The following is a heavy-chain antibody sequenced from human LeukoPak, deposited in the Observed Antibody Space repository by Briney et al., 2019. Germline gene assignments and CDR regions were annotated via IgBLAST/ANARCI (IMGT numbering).Heavy chain of an antibody. V-gene: IGHV3-30*18. J-gene: IGHJ4*02. CDR1: VFTSSSDG. CDR3: AKEGGWYYFDY. D-gene: IGHD6-19*01. CDR2: ISYDGSNK. Sequence: PLRSLRLSCAPPVFTSSSDGMHWGRQTPGKGLECVAHISYDGSNKYYADSVKGRFTISRDNSKNTPYLQMNSLRAEDTAVYYCAKEGGWYYFDYWGQGTLVAVSS.